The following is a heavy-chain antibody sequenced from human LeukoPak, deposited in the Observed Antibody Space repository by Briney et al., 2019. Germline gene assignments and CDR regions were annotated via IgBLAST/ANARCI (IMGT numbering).Heavy chain of an antibody. CDR1: GDSIRRDNYY. V-gene: IGHV4-39*01. Sequence: SETLSLTCTVSGDSIRRDNYYWGWIRQPPGKGLEWIGSIYYSGSTYYNPSLKSRVSISVDPSKSQFSLKLTSVTAADTAVYYCATHPLLDYWGRGSLVTVSS. D-gene: IGHD3-16*02. CDR3: ATHPLLDY. J-gene: IGHJ4*02. CDR2: IYYSGST.